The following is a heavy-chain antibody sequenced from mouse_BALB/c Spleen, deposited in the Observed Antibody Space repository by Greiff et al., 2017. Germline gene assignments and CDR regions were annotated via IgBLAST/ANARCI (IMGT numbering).Heavy chain of an antibody. D-gene: IGHD1-1*01. CDR2: ISYDGSN. CDR1: GYSITSGYY. J-gene: IGHJ1*01. Sequence: EVKLLESGPGLVKPSQSLSLTCSVTGYSITSGYYWNWIRQFPGNKLEWMGYISYDGSNNYNPSLKNRISITRDTSKNQFFLKLNSVTTEDTATYYCAREGVYYYGSSAWYFDDWGAGTTVTVSS. CDR3: AREGVYYYGSSAWYFDD. V-gene: IGHV3-6*02.